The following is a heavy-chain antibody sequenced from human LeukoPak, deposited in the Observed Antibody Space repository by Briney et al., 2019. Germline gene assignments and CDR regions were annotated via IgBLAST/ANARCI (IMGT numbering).Heavy chain of an antibody. J-gene: IGHJ4*02. CDR1: EFYW. V-gene: IGHV3-48*04. CDR3: ARVQVAVQSVFDYFDY. Sequence: QPGGSLRLSCAASEFYWMHWVRQAPGKGLVWVSYISSSSSTIYYADSVKGRFTISRDNAKNSLYLQMNSLRAEDTAVYYCARVQVAVQSVFDYFDYWGQGTLVTVSS. D-gene: IGHD2-2*01. CDR2: ISSSSSTI.